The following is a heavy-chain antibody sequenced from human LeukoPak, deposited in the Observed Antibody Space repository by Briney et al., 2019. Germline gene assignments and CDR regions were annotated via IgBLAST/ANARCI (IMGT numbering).Heavy chain of an antibody. D-gene: IGHD1-26*01. Sequence: PGGSLRLSCAASGFTVSSNYMSWVRQAPGKGLEWVSVIYSGGSTYYADSVKGRFTISRDNSKNTLYLQMNSLRAEDTAVYYCAKDREKPSQFDYWGQGTLVTVSS. CDR2: IYSGGST. CDR1: GFTVSSNY. J-gene: IGHJ4*02. V-gene: IGHV3-53*01. CDR3: AKDREKPSQFDY.